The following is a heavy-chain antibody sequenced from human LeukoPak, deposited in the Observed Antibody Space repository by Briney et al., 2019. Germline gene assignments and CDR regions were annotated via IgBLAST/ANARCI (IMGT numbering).Heavy chain of an antibody. D-gene: IGHD3-3*01. CDR2: IKQDGSVK. Sequence: GGSLRLSCAASGFTFSSYWMSWVRQAPGKGLEWVANIKQDGSVKYYVDSVKGRFTISRDNAKNSLYLQMNSLRAEDTAVYYCASTIFGVVYDYYYYMDVRGKGTTVTVSS. J-gene: IGHJ6*03. V-gene: IGHV3-7*01. CDR3: ASTIFGVVYDYYYYMDV. CDR1: GFTFSSYW.